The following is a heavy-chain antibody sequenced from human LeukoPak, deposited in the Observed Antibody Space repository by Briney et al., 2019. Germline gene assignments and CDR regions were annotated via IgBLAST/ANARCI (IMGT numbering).Heavy chain of an antibody. V-gene: IGHV4-4*07. J-gene: IGHJ5*02. CDR1: GGSISSYY. Sequence: PSETLSLTCTVSGGSISSYYWSWIRQPAGKGLEWIGRIYTSGSTNYNPSLKSRVTMSVDTSKNQFSLKLSSVTAADTAVYCCARENSGSYYGWFDPWGQGTLVTVSS. D-gene: IGHD1-26*01. CDR2: IYTSGST. CDR3: ARENSGSYYGWFDP.